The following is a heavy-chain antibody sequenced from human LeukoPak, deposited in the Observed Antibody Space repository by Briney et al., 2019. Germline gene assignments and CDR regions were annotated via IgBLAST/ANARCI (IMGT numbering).Heavy chain of an antibody. V-gene: IGHV3-30*18. D-gene: IGHD5-18*01. CDR2: ISYDGSNK. Sequence: GGSLRLSCAASGFTFSSYGMHWVRQAPGKGLEWVAVISYDGSNKYYADSVKGRFTISRDNSKNTLYLQMNSLRAEDTAVYYCAKVEVSEDGGYSYGWVLHYYYYYGMDVWGQGTTVTVSS. CDR1: GFTFSSYG. J-gene: IGHJ6*02. CDR3: AKVEVSEDGGYSYGWVLHYYYYYGMDV.